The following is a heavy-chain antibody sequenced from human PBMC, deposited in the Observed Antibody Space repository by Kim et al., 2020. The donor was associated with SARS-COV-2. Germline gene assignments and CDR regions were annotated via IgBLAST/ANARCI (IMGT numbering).Heavy chain of an antibody. CDR2: ISSTGSSK. Sequence: GGSLRLSCVASGFTVGGYEMNWVRQAPGKGLEWISFISSTGSSKSYIDSVKGRFTISRDNAKNSLYLQMDSLRAEDTAVYYCATDIMTGFALDHWGQGTLVSVSS. CDR1: GFTVGGYE. D-gene: IGHD3-9*01. CDR3: ATDIMTGFALDH. V-gene: IGHV3-48*03. J-gene: IGHJ4*02.